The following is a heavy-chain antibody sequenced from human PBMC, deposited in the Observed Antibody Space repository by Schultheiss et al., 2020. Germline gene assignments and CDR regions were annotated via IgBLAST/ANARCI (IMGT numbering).Heavy chain of an antibody. CDR1: GYTFTSYD. CDR3: ARDRGSGWTDYYYYGMDV. V-gene: IGHV1-8*01. CDR2: MNPNSGNT. D-gene: IGHD6-19*01. J-gene: IGHJ6*02. Sequence: ASVKVSCKASGYTFTSYDINWVRQATGQGLEWMGWMNPNSGNTGYAQKFQGRVTMTRNTSISTAYMELSSLRSDDTAVYYCARDRGSGWTDYYYYGMDVWGQGTTVTVSS.